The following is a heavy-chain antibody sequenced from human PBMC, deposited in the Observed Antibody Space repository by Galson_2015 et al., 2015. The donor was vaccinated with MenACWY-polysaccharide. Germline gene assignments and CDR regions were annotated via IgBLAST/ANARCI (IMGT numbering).Heavy chain of an antibody. J-gene: IGHJ5*02. CDR1: GFTFTSYA. CDR3: AKDSTDFWCVAGRFDH. Sequence: SLRLSCAASGFTFTSYAMSWVRQAPGKGLEWVSAIRRGGTNTYYADSVKGRFTISRDNSKNTLYLQMNSLRAEDTAVYYCAKDSTDFWCVAGRFDHWGQGTLVTVSS. V-gene: IGHV3-23*01. D-gene: IGHD3-3*01. CDR2: IRRGGTNT.